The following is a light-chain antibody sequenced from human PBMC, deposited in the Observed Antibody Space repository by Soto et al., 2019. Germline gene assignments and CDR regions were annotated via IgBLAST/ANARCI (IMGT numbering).Light chain of an antibody. CDR2: DVS. CDR1: QGVTTN. CDR3: QQRSNWPIT. J-gene: IGKJ5*01. V-gene: IGKV3-15*01. Sequence: EIVMTQSPATLSVSPVERATLSCMAGQGVTTNFAWYQQKSGQSPRLLIYDVSIRATGVPARFSGTGSETDFTLTISGLQSEDFALYYCQQRSNWPITFGQGTRLEIK.